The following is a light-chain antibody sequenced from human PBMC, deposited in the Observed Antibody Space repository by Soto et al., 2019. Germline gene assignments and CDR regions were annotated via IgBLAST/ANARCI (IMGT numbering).Light chain of an antibody. CDR1: NTDVGGYNY. CDR3: LSYTSSGTRV. J-gene: IGLJ1*01. Sequence: QSVLTQPASVSGSPGQSIAISCTGTNTDVGGYNYVSWYQQVPGKAPKLMIYEVTNRPSGVSNRFSCSKSGKTASLNISGLQAEDEADYYCLSYTSSGTRVFGTGTKLTVL. CDR2: EVT. V-gene: IGLV2-14*03.